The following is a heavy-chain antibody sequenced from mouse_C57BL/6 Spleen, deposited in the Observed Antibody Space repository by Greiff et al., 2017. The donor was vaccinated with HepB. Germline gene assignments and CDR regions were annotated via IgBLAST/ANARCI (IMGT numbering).Heavy chain of an antibody. CDR3: ARRLALFDY. V-gene: IGHV3-6*01. CDR2: ISYDGSN. Sequence: EVKVEESGPGLVKPSQSLSLTCSVTGYSITSGYYWNWIRQFPGNKLEWMGYISYDGSNNYNPSLKNRISITRDTSKNQFFLKLNSVTTEDTATYYCARRLALFDYWGQGTTLTVSS. J-gene: IGHJ2*01. CDR1: GYSITSGYY. D-gene: IGHD2-4*01.